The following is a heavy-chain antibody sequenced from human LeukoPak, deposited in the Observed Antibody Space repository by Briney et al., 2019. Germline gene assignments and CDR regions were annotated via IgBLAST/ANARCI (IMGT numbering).Heavy chain of an antibody. J-gene: IGHJ4*02. CDR1: GGSISSGGYY. CDR3: ARGIRGRGYFDY. D-gene: IGHD1-26*01. V-gene: IGHV4-31*03. CDR2: IYYSGST. Sequence: PSETLSLTCTVSGGSISSGGYYWSWIRQHPGKGLEWIGYIYYSGSTYYNPSLKSRVTISVDTSKIQFSLKLSSVTAADTAVYYCARGIRGRGYFDYWGQGTLVTVSS.